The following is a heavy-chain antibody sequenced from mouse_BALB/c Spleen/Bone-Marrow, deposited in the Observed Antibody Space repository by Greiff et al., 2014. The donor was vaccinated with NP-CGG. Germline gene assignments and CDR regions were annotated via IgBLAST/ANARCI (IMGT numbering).Heavy chain of an antibody. CDR3: ARRPTGYAMDY. J-gene: IGHJ4*01. Sequence: QVQLQQSGPELVRPGVSVKISCKGSGYTFTDYAIHWVKQSPAKSLEWIGVISTYSGNTKYNQKFKDKATMTVDKSSSTAYMELARLTSEDSAIYYCARRPTGYAMDYWGQGTSVTVSS. CDR2: ISTYSGNT. V-gene: IGHV1-67*01. CDR1: GYTFTDYA.